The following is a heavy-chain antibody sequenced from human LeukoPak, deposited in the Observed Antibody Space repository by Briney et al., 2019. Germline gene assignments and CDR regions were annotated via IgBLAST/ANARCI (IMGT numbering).Heavy chain of an antibody. CDR2: INSDGSTT. CDR1: GFTFSTYW. V-gene: IGHV3-74*01. D-gene: IGHD3-10*01. Sequence: GGSLRLSCAASGFTFSTYWMHWVRQAPGKGLVWVSRINSDGSTTNYADSVKGRFTISRDNAKNTLYLQMSSLRAEDTAVYYCATWGPWFRDWGQGTLVTVSS. J-gene: IGHJ4*02. CDR3: ATWGPWFRD.